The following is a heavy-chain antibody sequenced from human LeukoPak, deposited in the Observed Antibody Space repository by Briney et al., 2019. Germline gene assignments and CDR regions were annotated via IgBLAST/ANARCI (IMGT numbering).Heavy chain of an antibody. J-gene: IGHJ4*02. Sequence: ASVKVSCKASGGTFSSYAISWVRQAPGQGLEWMGWMNPNSGNTGYAQKFQGRVTMTRNTSISTAYMELSSLRSEDTAVYYCALNWELRDHWGQGTLVTVSS. CDR3: ALNWELRDH. D-gene: IGHD1-26*01. CDR1: GGTFSSYA. CDR2: MNPNSGNT. V-gene: IGHV1-8*02.